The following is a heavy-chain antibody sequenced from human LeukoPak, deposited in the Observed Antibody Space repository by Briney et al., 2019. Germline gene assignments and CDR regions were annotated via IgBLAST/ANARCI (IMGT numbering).Heavy chain of an antibody. CDR1: SGSISSTNYY. CDR3: ARVSWFPGTSYYYMDV. V-gene: IGHV4-61*01. D-gene: IGHD1-1*01. CDR2: IYYSGTT. Sequence: PSETLSLTCTVSSGSISSTNYYWSWIRQPPGKGLEWIGYIYYSGTTNYNPSLKSRVTISVDTSKNQFSLKLSSVTAADTAVYYCARVSWFPGTSYYYMDVWGKGTTVTVSS. J-gene: IGHJ6*03.